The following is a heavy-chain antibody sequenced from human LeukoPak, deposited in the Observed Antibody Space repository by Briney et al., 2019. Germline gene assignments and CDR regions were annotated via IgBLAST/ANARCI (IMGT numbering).Heavy chain of an antibody. CDR2: MNPNSGNT. V-gene: IGHV1-8*01. J-gene: IGHJ4*02. Sequence: ASVKVSCKASGYTFTSYDINWVRQATGQGLEWMGWMNPNSGNTGYAQKFQGRVTMTRNTSISTAYMELSSLRSEDTAVYYCARYVRQQLIPFDYWGQGTLVTVSS. D-gene: IGHD6-13*01. CDR3: ARYVRQQLIPFDY. CDR1: GYTFTSYD.